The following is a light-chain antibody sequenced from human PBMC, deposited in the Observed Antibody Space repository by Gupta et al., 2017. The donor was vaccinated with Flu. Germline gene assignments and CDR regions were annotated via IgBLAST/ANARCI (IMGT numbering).Light chain of an antibody. CDR2: DDS. V-gene: IGLV3-21*02. J-gene: IGLJ3*02. Sequence: SYVLTQPPSVSVAPGQTARITCGGNNIGSKNVHWYQQQPGQAPMLVVYDDSARSSGIPERFSCSNSGNTATPTISRVEGGDEADDFCQVWDTYSDHRVFGGGTKLTVL. CDR1: NIGSKN. CDR3: QVWDTYSDHRV.